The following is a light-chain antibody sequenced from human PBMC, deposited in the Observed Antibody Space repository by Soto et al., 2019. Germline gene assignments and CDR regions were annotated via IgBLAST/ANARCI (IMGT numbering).Light chain of an antibody. CDR2: DTS. CDR1: QSVSRD. V-gene: IGKV3-11*01. J-gene: IGKJ5*01. CDR3: QQRSDWPQIT. Sequence: EIVLTQSPATLSLSPGERATLSCRASQSVSRDLAWYQQTPGQAPRLLIYDTSNMATGIPARFSGSGSGTDFTLTISSLEPEDFALYFCQQRSDWPQITFGQGTRLEIK.